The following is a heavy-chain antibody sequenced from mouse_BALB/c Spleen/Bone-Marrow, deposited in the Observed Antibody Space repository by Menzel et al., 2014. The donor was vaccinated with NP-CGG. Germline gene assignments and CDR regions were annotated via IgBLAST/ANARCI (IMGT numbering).Heavy chain of an antibody. Sequence: VKLMESGPGLVAPSQSLSIPCTVSGFSLTSYSVHWVRQPPGKGLEWLGEIWAGGSTNYNSALMSRLSISKDNSKSQVFLKRSSLQTDDTAMFYCARDDDSYAMDYWGQGTSVTVSS. CDR3: ARDDDSYAMDY. CDR2: IWAGGST. D-gene: IGHD2-3*01. CDR1: GFSLTSYS. V-gene: IGHV2-9*02. J-gene: IGHJ4*01.